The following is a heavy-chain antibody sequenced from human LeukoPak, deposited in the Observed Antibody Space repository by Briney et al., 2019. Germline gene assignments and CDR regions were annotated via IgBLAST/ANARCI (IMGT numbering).Heavy chain of an antibody. Sequence: ASVKVSCKASGYTFTGYYMHWVRQAPGQGLEWMGWINPNSGGTNYAQKFQGRVTMTRDTSISTAYMELSRLRSDDTAVYYCARAKLKYGDYGSNWFDPWGQGTLATVSS. CDR3: ARAKLKYGDYGSNWFDP. CDR1: GYTFTGYY. J-gene: IGHJ5*02. V-gene: IGHV1-2*02. CDR2: INPNSGGT. D-gene: IGHD4-17*01.